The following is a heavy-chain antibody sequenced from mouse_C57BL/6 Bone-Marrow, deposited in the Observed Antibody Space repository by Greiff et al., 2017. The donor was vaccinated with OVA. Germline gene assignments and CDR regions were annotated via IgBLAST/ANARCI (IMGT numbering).Heavy chain of an antibody. D-gene: IGHD2-1*01. CDR2: IYPGDGDT. V-gene: IGHV1-82*01. CDR1: GYAFSSYW. J-gene: IGHJ4*01. CDR3: ADSTGYDAMDY. Sequence: VQLVESGPELVKPGASVKISCKASGYAFSSYWMNWVKQRPGKGLEWIGQIYPGDGDTNYNGKFKGKATLTADKSSSTAYMQLSSLTSEDSAVYFCADSTGYDAMDYWGQGTTVTVSS.